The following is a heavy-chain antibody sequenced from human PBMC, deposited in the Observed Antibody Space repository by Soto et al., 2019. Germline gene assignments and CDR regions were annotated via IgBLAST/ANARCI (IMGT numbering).Heavy chain of an antibody. J-gene: IGHJ4*02. V-gene: IGHV4-61*01. D-gene: IGHD3-3*01. CDR1: GGSFKSGSYS. CDR2: VYHTGRT. Sequence: PSETLSLTCTVSGGSFKSGSYSWSWIRQPPGKGLEWIGYVYHTGRTSYNPSLKSRVSISMDTSKNQFSLNLDSVTAADTAVYFCARDFALFDAWGQGTLVTVSS. CDR3: ARDFALFDA.